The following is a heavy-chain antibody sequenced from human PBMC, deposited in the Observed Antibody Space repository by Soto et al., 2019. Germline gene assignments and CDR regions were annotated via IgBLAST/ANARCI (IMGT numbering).Heavy chain of an antibody. Sequence: GGSLRLSCAASGVPFSGSAMHWVRQASGKGLEWVGRIRSKANSYATAYAASVKGRFTISRDDSKNTAYLQMNSLKTEDTAVYYCTRHTGVHYYGMDVWGQGTTVTVSS. V-gene: IGHV3-73*01. D-gene: IGHD3-10*01. CDR2: IRSKANSYAT. CDR3: TRHTGVHYYGMDV. CDR1: GVPFSGSA. J-gene: IGHJ6*02.